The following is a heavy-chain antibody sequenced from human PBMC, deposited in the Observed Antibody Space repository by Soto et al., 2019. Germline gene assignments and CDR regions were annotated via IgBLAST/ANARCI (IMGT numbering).Heavy chain of an antibody. D-gene: IGHD3-3*01. CDR1: GFTFSSYA. CDR3: AKQLSGLLSQFVLLRFLEWLYTLDV. J-gene: IGHJ6*02. CDR2: ISGSGGST. Sequence: HPGGSLRLSCAASGFTFSSYAMSWVRQAPGKGLEWVSAISGSGGSTYYADSVKGRFTISRDNSKNTLYLQMNSLRAEDTAVYYCAKQLSGLLSQFVLLRFLEWLYTLDVWGQGTTVTVSS. V-gene: IGHV3-23*01.